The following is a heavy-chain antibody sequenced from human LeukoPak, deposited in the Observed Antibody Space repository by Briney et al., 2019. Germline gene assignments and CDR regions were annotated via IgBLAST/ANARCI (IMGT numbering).Heavy chain of an antibody. D-gene: IGHD3-10*01. CDR1: GFTFRSYA. V-gene: IGHV3-23*01. J-gene: IGHJ6*03. Sequence: GGSLRLSCAASGFTFRSYAMSWVRQAPGKGLEWVSTISGSGGTTFHADSVKGRFTISRDNSKNTLFLQMNSLGAEDTALYYCAKHNYYGVGSDMDVWGKGTTVTVSS. CDR3: AKHNYYGVGSDMDV. CDR2: ISGSGGTT.